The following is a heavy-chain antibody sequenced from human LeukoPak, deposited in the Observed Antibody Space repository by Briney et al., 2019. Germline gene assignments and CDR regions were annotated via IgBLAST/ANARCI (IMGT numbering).Heavy chain of an antibody. CDR2: ISSSSSTI. D-gene: IGHD2-21*01. V-gene: IGHV3-48*04. Sequence: AGGSLRLSCAASGFTFSSYSMNWVRQAPGKGLEWVSYISSSSSTIYYADSMKGRFTISRDNAKNSLYLQMNSLRAENTAVYYCARSKLCTHCGGDPGGWYFDLWGRGTLVTVSS. CDR1: GFTFSSYS. CDR3: ARSKLCTHCGGDPGGWYFDL. J-gene: IGHJ2*01.